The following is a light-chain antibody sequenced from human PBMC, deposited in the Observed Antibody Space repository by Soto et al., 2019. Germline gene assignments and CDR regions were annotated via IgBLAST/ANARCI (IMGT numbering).Light chain of an antibody. CDR2: WAS. CDR3: QRYESTPPT. V-gene: IGKV4-1*01. CDR1: QSVLYSSNNKNY. J-gene: IGKJ2*01. Sequence: DIVMTQSPDSLAVSLGERATINCKSSQSVLYSSNNKNYLAWYQQRPGQPPKLLIYWASTRESGVPDRFSGSGSGTDFTLSTTSLHAETVAVYYCQRYESTPPTFVQETKLEIK.